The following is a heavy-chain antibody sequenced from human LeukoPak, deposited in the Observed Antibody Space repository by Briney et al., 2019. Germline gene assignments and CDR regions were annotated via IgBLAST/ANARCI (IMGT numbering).Heavy chain of an antibody. J-gene: IGHJ4*02. D-gene: IGHD2-2*01. CDR3: ATTLKRYCSSCFDY. Sequence: ASVKVSCKASGYTFTGYYMHWVRQAPGQGLEWMGWINPNSGGTNYAQKFQGRVTMTSDTSIRTAYMELSRLRSDDTAVYYCATTLKRYCSSCFDYWGQGTLVTVSS. V-gene: IGHV1-2*02. CDR1: GYTFTGYY. CDR2: INPNSGGT.